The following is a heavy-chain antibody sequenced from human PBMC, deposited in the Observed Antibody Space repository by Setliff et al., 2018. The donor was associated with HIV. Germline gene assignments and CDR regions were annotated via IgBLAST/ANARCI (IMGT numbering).Heavy chain of an antibody. D-gene: IGHD3-3*01. J-gene: IGHJ1*01. CDR1: GSTFTSYD. CDR2: MNPNSGNT. V-gene: IGHV1-8*02. Sequence: ASVKVSCKASGSTFTSYDINWVRQATGHGLGWMGWMNPNSGNTGYAQKFQGRVTMTKNNSISTAYMELSSLRSEDTAVYDCAVTIFGVVTHGYFQHWGQGTLVTVSS. CDR3: AVTIFGVVTHGYFQH.